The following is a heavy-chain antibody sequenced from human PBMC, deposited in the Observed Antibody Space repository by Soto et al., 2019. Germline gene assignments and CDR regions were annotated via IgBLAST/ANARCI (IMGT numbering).Heavy chain of an antibody. D-gene: IGHD1-7*01. CDR2: VSAYNGNT. J-gene: IGHJ4*02. V-gene: IGHV1-18*01. Sequence: QVQLVQSGAEVKKPGASVKVSCKASGYTFSNDAITWVRQAPGQGLEWMAWVSAYNGNTNYAQKFKGRVTMTTDTSTSTAYMEIRSLRYDDTAVYFCARASRYYWNYMMYWGQGTLVTVSS. CDR1: GYTFSNDA. CDR3: ARASRYYWNYMMY.